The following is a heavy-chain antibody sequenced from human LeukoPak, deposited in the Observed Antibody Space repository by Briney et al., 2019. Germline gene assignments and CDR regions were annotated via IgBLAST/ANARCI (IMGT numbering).Heavy chain of an antibody. J-gene: IGHJ4*02. CDR1: GYTFADYY. D-gene: IGHD2-2*01. Sequence: ASVKVSCKASGYTFADYYMHWVRQAPGQGFEWMGWINPNDGDTNYAQKFQGRVTMTRDASISTAHMEVSRLRSDDTAVYYCARANFLYCSSSTCLFDYWGQGTLVTVSS. CDR3: ARANFLYCSSSTCLFDY. V-gene: IGHV1-2*02. CDR2: INPNDGDT.